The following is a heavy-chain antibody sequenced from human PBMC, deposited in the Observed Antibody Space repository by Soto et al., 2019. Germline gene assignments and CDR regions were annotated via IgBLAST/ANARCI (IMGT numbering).Heavy chain of an antibody. V-gene: IGHV4-39*01. CDR2: IYYSGST. Sequence: ETQSHTCSVSGVYISSSSYYWGWIRQPPGKGLEWIGSIYYSGSTYYNPSLKSRVTISVDTSKNQFSLKLSSVTAADTAVYYCARRSEWLLPNYYYYYGMDVWGQGTTVTVSS. CDR1: GVYISSSSYY. J-gene: IGHJ6*02. CDR3: ARRSEWLLPNYYYYYGMDV. D-gene: IGHD3-3*01.